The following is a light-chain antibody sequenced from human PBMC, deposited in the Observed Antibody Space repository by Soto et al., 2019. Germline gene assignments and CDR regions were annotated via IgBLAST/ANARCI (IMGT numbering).Light chain of an antibody. V-gene: IGKV1-8*01. Sequence: AIRMTQSPSSLSASTGDRVTITCRASQGISSYLAWYQQKPGTAPKLLMYAASTLQSGVPSRFRSSAFGTDFTLTISCLQFEDFATYYCQQYYSYPYTFGQGTKLEIK. CDR1: QGISSY. CDR2: AAS. J-gene: IGKJ2*01. CDR3: QQYYSYPYT.